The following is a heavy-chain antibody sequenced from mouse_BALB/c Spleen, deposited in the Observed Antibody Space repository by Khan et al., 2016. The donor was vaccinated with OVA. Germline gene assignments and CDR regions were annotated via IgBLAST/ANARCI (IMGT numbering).Heavy chain of an antibody. CDR3: AGGNWAWFAY. CDR1: GFTFSSFG. D-gene: IGHD2-1*01. CDR2: MSSGSYTI. J-gene: IGHJ3*01. V-gene: IGHV5-17*02. Sequence: EVELVESGGGLVQPGGSRKLSCAASGFTFSSFGMHWVRQAPEKGLEWVAYMSSGSYTIYYADTVKGRFTISRDNPRKTLFLQMTSLGSEDTAMYNSAGGNWAWFAYGGAGTLVTVSA.